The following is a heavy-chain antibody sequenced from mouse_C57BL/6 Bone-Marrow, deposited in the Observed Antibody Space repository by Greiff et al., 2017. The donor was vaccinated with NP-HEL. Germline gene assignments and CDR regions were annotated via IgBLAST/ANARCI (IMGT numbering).Heavy chain of an antibody. J-gene: IGHJ2*01. D-gene: IGHD1-1*01. Sequence: VQLKQSVAELVRPGASVKLSCTASGFNIKNTYMHWVKQRPEQGLEWIGRIDPANGNTKYAPKFQGKATITADTSSNTAYLELSSLTSEDTAIYYCAGGYGSLYYFDYWGQGTTLTVSA. CDR3: AGGYGSLYYFDY. V-gene: IGHV14-3*01. CDR2: IDPANGNT. CDR1: GFNIKNTY.